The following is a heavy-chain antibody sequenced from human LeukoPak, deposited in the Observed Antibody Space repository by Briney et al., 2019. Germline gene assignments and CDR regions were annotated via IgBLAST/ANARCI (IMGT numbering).Heavy chain of an antibody. CDR3: GRRFCSSSPIDF. V-gene: IGHV3-66*04. D-gene: IGHD3-3*01. J-gene: IGHJ4*02. CDR2: FHAGGGP. CDR1: GFNVTTNN. Sequence: GGSLRLSCVGSGFNVTTNNMYWVRQAPGKGLECVSAFHAGGGPDYADSVRDRFTISRDNSKNKLLHHMNSLRAEDTAVYYCGRRFCSSSPIDFWGQGTLVTVSS.